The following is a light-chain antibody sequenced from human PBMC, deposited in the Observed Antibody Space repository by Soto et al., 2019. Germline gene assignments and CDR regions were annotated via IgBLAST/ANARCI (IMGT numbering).Light chain of an antibody. Sequence: QSVLTQPPSASGSPGQSVTISCTGTSSDIAYYKYVSRYQQHPGKAPKLILYEVSERPSGVPDRFSGSKSGNTASLTVSGLQAEDEALYYCSSYAGSNNFVFGTGTKVTVL. V-gene: IGLV2-8*01. CDR2: EVS. CDR1: SSDIAYYKY. CDR3: SSYAGSNNFV. J-gene: IGLJ1*01.